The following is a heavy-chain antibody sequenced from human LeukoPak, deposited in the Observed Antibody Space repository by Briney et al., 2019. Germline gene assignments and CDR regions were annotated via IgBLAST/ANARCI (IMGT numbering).Heavy chain of an antibody. V-gene: IGHV3-30*02. Sequence: PGGSLRLSCAASGFTFSSYEMNWVRRAPGKGLEWVAFIRYDGSNKYYADSVKGRFTISRDNSKNTLYLQMNSLRAEDTAVYYCAKVQSSYYYGSGSYSHYFDYWGQGTLVTVSS. J-gene: IGHJ4*02. CDR1: GFTFSSYE. D-gene: IGHD3-10*01. CDR2: IRYDGSNK. CDR3: AKVQSSYYYGSGSYSHYFDY.